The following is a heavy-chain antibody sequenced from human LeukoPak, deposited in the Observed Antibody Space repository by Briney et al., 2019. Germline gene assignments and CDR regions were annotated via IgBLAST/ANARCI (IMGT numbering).Heavy chain of an antibody. CDR3: ASRFRRRIDP. CDR2: INHSGST. V-gene: IGHV4-34*01. D-gene: IGHD3-16*01. Sequence: SETPSLTCAVYGGSFSGYYRSWIRQPPGKGLEWIGEINHSGSTNYNPSLKSRVTISVDTSKNQFSLKLSSVTAADTAVYYCASRFRRRIDPWGQGTLVTVSS. J-gene: IGHJ5*02. CDR1: GGSFSGYY.